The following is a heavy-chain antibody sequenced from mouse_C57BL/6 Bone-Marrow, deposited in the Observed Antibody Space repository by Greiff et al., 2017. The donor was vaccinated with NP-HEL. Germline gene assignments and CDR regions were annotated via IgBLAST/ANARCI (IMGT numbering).Heavy chain of an antibody. CDR1: GFTFSDYG. CDR2: ISSGSSTI. D-gene: IGHD1-1*01. Sequence: EVHLVESGGGLVKPGGSLKLSCAASGFTFSDYGMHWVRQAPEKGLEWVAYISSGSSTIYYADTVKGRFTISRDNAKNTLFLQMTSLRSEDTAMYYCARDYYYGSRRYFDVWGTGTTVTVSS. J-gene: IGHJ1*03. V-gene: IGHV5-17*01. CDR3: ARDYYYGSRRYFDV.